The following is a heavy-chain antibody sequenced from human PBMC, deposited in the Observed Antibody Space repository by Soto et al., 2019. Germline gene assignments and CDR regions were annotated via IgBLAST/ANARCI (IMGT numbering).Heavy chain of an antibody. CDR2: ISWNSDTK. V-gene: IGHV3-20*04. CDR1: GFTFSSYA. D-gene: IGHD3-10*01. J-gene: IGHJ4*01. CDR3: VRSRSGSYYNPLGY. Sequence: PGGSLRLSCAASGFTFSSYAMSWVRQAPGKGLEWVSAISWNSDTKGYADSAKGRFTISRDSVKNSVYLQMNSLGGEDTALYYCVRSRSGSYYNPLGYWGQGILVTVSS.